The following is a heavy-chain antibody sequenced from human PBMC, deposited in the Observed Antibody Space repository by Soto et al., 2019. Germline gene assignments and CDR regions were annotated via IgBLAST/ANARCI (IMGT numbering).Heavy chain of an antibody. Sequence: QVHLVQSGTEVKKPGSSVKVSCKASGGNFRDYAISWVRQAPGQGPEWMGGIMAVFGTATYAQKFQGRVTISADEFTTTANLDLSSLTSGDAAVYYCATSRGFYAAMDVWGQGTTVTVSS. D-gene: IGHD3-16*01. CDR3: ATSRGFYAAMDV. J-gene: IGHJ6*02. CDR1: GGNFRDYA. CDR2: IMAVFGTA. V-gene: IGHV1-69*01.